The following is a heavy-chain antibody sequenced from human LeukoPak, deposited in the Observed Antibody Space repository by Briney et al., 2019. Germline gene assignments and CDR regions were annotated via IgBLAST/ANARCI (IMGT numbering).Heavy chain of an antibody. CDR1: GGSFSGYY. V-gene: IGHV4-34*01. D-gene: IGHD6-19*01. J-gene: IGHJ4*02. Sequence: SETLSLTCAVYGGSFSGYYWSWIRQPPGKGLEWIGEINHSGSTNYNPSLKSRVTISVDTSKNQFSLKLSSVTAADTAVYYCARGSEQWLVYGVDYWGQGTLVTVSS. CDR2: INHSGST. CDR3: ARGSEQWLVYGVDY.